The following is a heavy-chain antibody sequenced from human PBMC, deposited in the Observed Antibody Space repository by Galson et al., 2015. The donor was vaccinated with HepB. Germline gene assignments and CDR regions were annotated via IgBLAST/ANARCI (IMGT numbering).Heavy chain of an antibody. D-gene: IGHD2-2*01. Sequence: PALVKPTQTLTLTCTFSGFSLSTSGVGVGWIRQPPGKALEWLALIYWNDDKRYSPSLKSRLTITKDTSKNQVVLTMTNMDPVDTATYYFAHSWGHYCSSTSCSYNYFDYWGQGTLVTVSS. CDR3: AHSWGHYCSSTSCSYNYFDY. V-gene: IGHV2-5*01. CDR1: GFSLSTSGVG. J-gene: IGHJ4*02. CDR2: IYWNDDK.